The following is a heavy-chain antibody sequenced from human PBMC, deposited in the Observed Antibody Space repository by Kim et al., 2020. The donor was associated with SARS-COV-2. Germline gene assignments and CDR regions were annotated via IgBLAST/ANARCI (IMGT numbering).Heavy chain of an antibody. CDR2: ISAYNGNT. J-gene: IGHJ6*02. CDR3: AREGRAAASHAYYYYYGMDV. Sequence: ASVKVSCKASGYTFTSYGISWVRQAPGQGLEWMGWISAYNGNTNYAQKLQGRVTMTTDTSTSTAYMELRSLRSDDTAVYYCAREGRAAASHAYYYYYGMDVWGQGTTVTVSS. D-gene: IGHD2-2*01. V-gene: IGHV1-18*01. CDR1: GYTFTSYG.